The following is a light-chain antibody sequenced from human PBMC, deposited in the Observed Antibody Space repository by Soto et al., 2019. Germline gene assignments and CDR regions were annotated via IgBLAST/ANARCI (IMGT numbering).Light chain of an antibody. CDR3: QSYDSSLSVVV. CDR2: DNS. J-gene: IGLJ2*01. CDR1: SSNIGANYD. V-gene: IGLV1-40*01. Sequence: QSVLTQPPSVSGAPGQRVTISCTGSSSNIGANYDVQWYQQLPGTAPKLLIFDNSDRPSGVPDRFSGSKSGTSASLAITGLQTEDEADYYCQSYDSSLSVVVFGGGTKLTV.